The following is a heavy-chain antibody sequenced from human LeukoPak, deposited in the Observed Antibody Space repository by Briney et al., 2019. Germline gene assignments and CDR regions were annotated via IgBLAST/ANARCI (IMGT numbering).Heavy chain of an antibody. Sequence: ASVKVSCKASGYTFTGYYMHWVRQAPGQGLEWMGWINPNSGGTNYAQKFQGRVTMTRDTSISAAYMELSRLRSDDTAVYYCARDLGYSSTNWFDPWGQGTLVTVSS. V-gene: IGHV1-2*02. CDR2: INPNSGGT. CDR1: GYTFTGYY. CDR3: ARDLGYSSTNWFDP. J-gene: IGHJ5*02. D-gene: IGHD2-15*01.